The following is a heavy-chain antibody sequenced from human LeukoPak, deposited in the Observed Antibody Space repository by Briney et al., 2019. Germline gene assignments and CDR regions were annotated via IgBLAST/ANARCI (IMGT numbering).Heavy chain of an antibody. Sequence: GGSLRLSCAASGFSCSSYDMNWVRQAPGKGLEWVSYISSSGSTIYYADSVKGRFTISRDNAKNSLYLQMNSLRAEDTAVYYCARDGWYSSGWNAFDIWGQGTMVTVSS. CDR1: GFSCSSYD. V-gene: IGHV3-48*03. J-gene: IGHJ3*02. D-gene: IGHD6-19*01. CDR2: ISSSGSTI. CDR3: ARDGWYSSGWNAFDI.